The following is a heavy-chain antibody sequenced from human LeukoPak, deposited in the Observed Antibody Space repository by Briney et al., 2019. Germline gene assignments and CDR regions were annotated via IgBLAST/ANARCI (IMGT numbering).Heavy chain of an antibody. J-gene: IGHJ4*02. D-gene: IGHD3-10*01. CDR1: DGSFSGYY. V-gene: IGHV4-34*01. CDR3: AGGSTGSGYDY. CDR2: ISHSGST. Sequence: PSETLSLTCAIYDGSFSGYYWSWIRQPPGKGLEWIGGISHSGSTNYNPSLESRVTISLDTSKTHSSLRLTSAAAADTAVYYCAGGSTGSGYDYWGQGALVTVSP.